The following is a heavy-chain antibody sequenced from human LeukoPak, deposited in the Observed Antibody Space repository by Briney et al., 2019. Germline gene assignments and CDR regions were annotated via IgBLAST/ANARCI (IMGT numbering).Heavy chain of an antibody. Sequence: GGSLRLSCAASGFTFSDYYMSWIRQAPGKGLEWVSYISSSGSTIYYADSVKGRFTISRDNAKNTLYLQMNSLRAEDTAVYYCARGSPYYYDTDSQFFDYWGQGTLVTVSS. CDR3: ARGSPYYYDTDSQFFDY. CDR2: ISSSGSTI. D-gene: IGHD3-22*01. J-gene: IGHJ4*02. CDR1: GFTFSDYY. V-gene: IGHV3-11*01.